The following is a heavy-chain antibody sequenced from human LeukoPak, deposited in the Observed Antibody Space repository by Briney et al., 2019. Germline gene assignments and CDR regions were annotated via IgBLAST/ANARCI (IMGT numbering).Heavy chain of an antibody. V-gene: IGHV1-69*13. CDR1: GGTFSSYA. CDR3: ARVFWDPCSGGSCQTYNWFDP. CDR2: IIPIFGTA. Sequence: SVKVSCKASGGTFSSYAISWVRQAPGQGLEWMGGIIPIFGTANYAQKFQGRVTITADESTSTAYMELSSLRSEDTAVYYCARVFWDPCSGGSCQTYNWFDPWGQGTLVTVSS. J-gene: IGHJ5*02. D-gene: IGHD2-15*01.